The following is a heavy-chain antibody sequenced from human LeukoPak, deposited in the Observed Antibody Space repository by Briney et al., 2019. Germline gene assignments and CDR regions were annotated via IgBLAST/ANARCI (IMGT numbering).Heavy chain of an antibody. V-gene: IGHV3-23*01. D-gene: IGHD3-9*01. CDR3: ARDFRVGAGVGGYDILTGYYTGESYYYGMDV. CDR2: ISGSGGGS. CDR1: GFDFSSYA. J-gene: IGHJ6*02. Sequence: GGSLRLSCAASGFDFSSYAMYWVRQAPGKGLEWVSGISGSGGGSYYADSVKGRFTISRDNSKNTLYLQMNSLRAEDTAVYYCARDFRVGAGVGGYDILTGYYTGESYYYGMDVWGQGTTVTVSS.